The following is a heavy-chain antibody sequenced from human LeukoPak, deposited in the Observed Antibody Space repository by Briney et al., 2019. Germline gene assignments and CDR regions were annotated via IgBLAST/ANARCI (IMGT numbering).Heavy chain of an antibody. V-gene: IGHV3-23*01. CDR2: ISGSGGST. D-gene: IGHD6-19*01. J-gene: IGHJ4*02. Sequence: SGASLRLSCAASGFTFSSHAMSWVRQAPGKGLEWVSAISGSGGSTYYADSVKGRFTISRDNSKNTLYLQMNSLRAEDTAVYYCAKDQGIAVAGGFDYWGQGTLVTVSS. CDR1: GFTFSSHA. CDR3: AKDQGIAVAGGFDY.